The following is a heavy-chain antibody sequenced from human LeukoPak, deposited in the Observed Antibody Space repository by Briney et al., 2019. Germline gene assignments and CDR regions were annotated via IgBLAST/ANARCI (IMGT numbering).Heavy chain of an antibody. CDR3: ARGLGGLERLDY. CDR1: GGSISSYY. CDR2: IYYSGST. V-gene: IGHV4-59*01. D-gene: IGHD3-3*01. Sequence: SETLSLTCTVSGGSISSYYWSWVRQPPGKGLEWIGYIYYSGSTNYNPSLKSRVTMSVDTSNNQFSLRLSSVTATDTAVYYCARGLGGLERLDYWGQGTLVTVSS. J-gene: IGHJ4*02.